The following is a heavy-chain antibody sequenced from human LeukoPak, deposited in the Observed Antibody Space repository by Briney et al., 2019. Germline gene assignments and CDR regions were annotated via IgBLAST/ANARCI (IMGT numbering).Heavy chain of an antibody. CDR1: GFTFSVYG. J-gene: IGHJ6*02. CDR2: ISSSGSTI. Sequence: GALRLSCAASGFTFSVYGMHWVRQAPGKGLEWVSYISSSGSTIYYADSVKGRFTISRDNAKNSLYLQMNSLRAEDTAVYYCARDAGSLEGYCSGGSCYSGKAGTRYGMDVWGQGTTVTVSS. V-gene: IGHV3-48*04. D-gene: IGHD2-15*01. CDR3: ARDAGSLEGYCSGGSCYSGKAGTRYGMDV.